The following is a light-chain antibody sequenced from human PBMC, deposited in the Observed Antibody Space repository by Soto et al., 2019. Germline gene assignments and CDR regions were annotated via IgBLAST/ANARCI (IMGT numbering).Light chain of an antibody. Sequence: HSVLTQPASVSGSPGQSITISCTGTSSDVGSYNLVSWYQQHPGKAPKLMIYEVSKRPSGVSNRFSGSKSGNTASLTISGLQAEDEADYYCCSYAGSSTYVFGTGT. CDR1: SSDVGSYNL. J-gene: IGLJ1*01. V-gene: IGLV2-23*02. CDR2: EVS. CDR3: CSYAGSSTYV.